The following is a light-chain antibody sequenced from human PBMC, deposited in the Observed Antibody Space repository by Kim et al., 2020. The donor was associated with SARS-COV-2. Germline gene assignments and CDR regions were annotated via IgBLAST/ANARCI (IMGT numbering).Light chain of an antibody. CDR1: QAVVRNY. CDR2: GAS. Sequence: EIVVTQSPGTLSLSPGERATLSCRTSQAVVRNYLAWYQQKPGQAPRLLIFGASSRATGIPDRFSGSGSGTDFTLTISRLKPEDFAVYYCQPYGNAPRTFGQGTKLEIK. J-gene: IGKJ2*01. CDR3: QPYGNAPRT. V-gene: IGKV3-20*01.